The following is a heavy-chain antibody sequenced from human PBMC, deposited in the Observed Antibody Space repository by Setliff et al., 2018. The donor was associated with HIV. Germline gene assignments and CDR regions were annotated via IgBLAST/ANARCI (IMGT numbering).Heavy chain of an antibody. V-gene: IGHV1-18*01. Sequence: ASVKVSCKASGYTFISYGVSWVRQAPGQGLGWMGWISVKNGNTNYAQKFQGRVTMTTDTSTSTAYMELRSLGADDTAVYYCARIVTLNGYPTDYWGQGTLVTVTS. CDR3: ARIVTLNGYPTDY. CDR1: GYTFISYG. D-gene: IGHD2-8*01. CDR2: ISVKNGNT. J-gene: IGHJ4*02.